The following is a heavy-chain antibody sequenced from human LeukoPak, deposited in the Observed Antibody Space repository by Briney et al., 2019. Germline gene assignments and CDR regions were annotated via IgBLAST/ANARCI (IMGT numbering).Heavy chain of an antibody. CDR3: ARGLLVTTYGIGFDY. Sequence: GGSLRLSCAASGFTFSSYDMHWIRQATGKGLEWVSAIGTAGDTYYPGSVKGRFTISRENAKNSLYLQMNSLRAGDTAVYYCARGLLVTTYGIGFDYWGQGTLVTVSS. J-gene: IGHJ4*02. D-gene: IGHD5-12*01. CDR1: GFTFSSYD. V-gene: IGHV3-13*01. CDR2: IGTAGDT.